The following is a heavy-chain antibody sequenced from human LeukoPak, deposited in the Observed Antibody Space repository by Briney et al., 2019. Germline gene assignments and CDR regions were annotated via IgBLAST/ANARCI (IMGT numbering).Heavy chain of an antibody. CDR3: ARVYTRFGELAYY. CDR1: GFTFSSYA. V-gene: IGHV3-30-3*01. Sequence: PGRSLRLSCAASGFTFSSYAMHWVRQAPGKGLEWVAVISYDGSNKYYADSVKGRFTISRDNSKNTLYLQMNSLRAEDTAVYYCARVYTRFGELAYYWGQGTLVTVSS. D-gene: IGHD3-10*01. J-gene: IGHJ4*02. CDR2: ISYDGSNK.